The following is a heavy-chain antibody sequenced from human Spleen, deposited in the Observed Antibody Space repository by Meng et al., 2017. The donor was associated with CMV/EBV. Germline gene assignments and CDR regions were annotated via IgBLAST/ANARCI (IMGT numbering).Heavy chain of an antibody. CDR3: ARLGFKYYDFWSGYLDAFDI. CDR1: GGSVNNDNYY. D-gene: IGHD3-3*01. V-gene: IGHV4-39*01. J-gene: IGHJ3*02. CDR2: IYYSGST. Sequence: SETLSLTCSVSGGSVNNDNYYWHWIRQPPGKGLEWIGTIYYSGSTYYTPSLKSRVTISVDTSRNQFSLKLSSVTAADTAVYYCARLGFKYYDFWSGYLDAFDIWGQGTKVTVSS.